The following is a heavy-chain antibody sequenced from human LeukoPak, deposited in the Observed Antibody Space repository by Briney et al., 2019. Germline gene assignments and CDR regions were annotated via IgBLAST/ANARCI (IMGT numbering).Heavy chain of an antibody. CDR2: MNPNSGNT. CDR1: GYTFTSYD. J-gene: IGHJ6*02. D-gene: IGHD2-2*01. CDR3: ATPTQLYYYYGMDV. Sequence: ASVKVSCKASGYTFTSYDINGVRQATEQGLEWMGWMNPNSGNTGYAQKFQGRVTITRNTSISTAYMEMSSLRSEDTAVYYCATPTQLYYYYGMDVWGQGTTVTVSS. V-gene: IGHV1-8*01.